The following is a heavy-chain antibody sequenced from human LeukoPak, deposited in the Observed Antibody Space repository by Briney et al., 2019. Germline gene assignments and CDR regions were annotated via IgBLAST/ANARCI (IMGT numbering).Heavy chain of an antibody. J-gene: IGHJ5*02. V-gene: IGHV3-30*02. Sequence: QPGGSLRLSCAASGFTFSSYGMHWVRQAPGKGLEWVAFIRYDGSNKYYADSVKGRFTISRDNSKNTLYLQMNSLRAEDTAVYYCAKVTKDSSGWNWFDPWGQGTLVTVSS. D-gene: IGHD6-19*01. CDR2: IRYDGSNK. CDR3: AKVTKDSSGWNWFDP. CDR1: GFTFSSYG.